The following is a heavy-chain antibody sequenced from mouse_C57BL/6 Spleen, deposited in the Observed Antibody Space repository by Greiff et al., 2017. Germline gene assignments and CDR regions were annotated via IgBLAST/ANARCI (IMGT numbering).Heavy chain of an antibody. CDR2: IDPEGGET. J-gene: IGHJ2*01. V-gene: IGHV14-2*01. D-gene: IGHD1-1*01. Sequence: EVQLQQSGAELVKPGASVKLSCTASGFNIKDYYMHWVKQRTEQGLEWIGRIDPEGGETKYATKFQGKATITADPSSNTACQQLSNLTSEDTAVYYCALLITTVAVDYWGQGTTLTVSS. CDR1: GFNIKDYY. CDR3: ALLITTVAVDY.